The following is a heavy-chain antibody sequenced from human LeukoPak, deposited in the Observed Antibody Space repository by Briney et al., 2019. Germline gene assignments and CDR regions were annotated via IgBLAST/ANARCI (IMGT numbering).Heavy chain of an antibody. D-gene: IGHD2-2*01. CDR1: GFTFSSYD. V-gene: IGHV3-30*02. J-gene: IGHJ3*02. Sequence: GGSLRLSCAASGFTFSSYDMHWVRQAPGKGLEWVAFIRYDGSNKYYADSVKGRFTISRDNSKNTLYLQMNSLRAEDTAVYYCAKEQYCSSTSCPGAQAFDIWGQGTMVTVSS. CDR3: AKEQYCSSTSCPGAQAFDI. CDR2: IRYDGSNK.